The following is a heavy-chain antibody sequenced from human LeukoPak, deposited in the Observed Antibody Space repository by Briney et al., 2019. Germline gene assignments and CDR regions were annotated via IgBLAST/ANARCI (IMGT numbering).Heavy chain of an antibody. CDR2: INHGGST. Sequence: PSETLSLTCAVYGGSFSGYYWSWIRQPPGKGLEWIGEINHGGSTNYNPSLKSRVTISVDTSKNQFSLKLSSVTAADTAVYYCARGFSSKHNYYYYYMDVWGKGTTVTVSS. CDR3: ARGFSSKHNYYYYYMDV. D-gene: IGHD6-13*01. CDR1: GGSFSGYY. J-gene: IGHJ6*03. V-gene: IGHV4-34*01.